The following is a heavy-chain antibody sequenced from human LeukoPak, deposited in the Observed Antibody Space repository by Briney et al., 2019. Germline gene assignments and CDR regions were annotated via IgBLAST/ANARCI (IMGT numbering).Heavy chain of an antibody. CDR3: AKAYSSGWYFDY. J-gene: IGHJ4*02. CDR1: GFTFSSYA. D-gene: IGHD6-19*01. CDR2: ISGSGGST. V-gene: IGHV3-23*01. Sequence: GGSLRLSCAASGFTFSSYAVSWVRQAPGKGLEWVSAISGSGGSTYYADSVKGRFTISRDNSKNTLYLQMNSLRAEDTAVYYCAKAYSSGWYFDYWGQGTLVTVSS.